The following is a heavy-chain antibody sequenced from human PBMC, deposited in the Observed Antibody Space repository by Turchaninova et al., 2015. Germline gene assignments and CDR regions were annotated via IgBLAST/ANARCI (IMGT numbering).Heavy chain of an antibody. CDR3: AHRPSTSAYYFDY. Sequence: QITLKESGPTLVKPTQTLPLTCTFSGFSLRTSEVGVGWIRPPPGKALDWLALIYWDDDYRYSPSLKSRLTITKDTYKNQVVLTVTNMDPVDTATYYCAHRPSTSAYYFDYWGQGTLVTVSS. CDR1: GFSLRTSEVG. CDR2: IYWDDDY. D-gene: IGHD6-6*01. V-gene: IGHV2-5*02. J-gene: IGHJ4*02.